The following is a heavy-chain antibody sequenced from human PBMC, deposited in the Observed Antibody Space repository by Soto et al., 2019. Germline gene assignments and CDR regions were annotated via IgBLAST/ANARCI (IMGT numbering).Heavy chain of an antibody. D-gene: IGHD3-3*01. J-gene: IGHJ5*02. V-gene: IGHV3-30*18. CDR1: VFTFSSSA. CDR2: ISYDGSHA. CDR3: AKESVSGIRVFGP. Sequence: GPLRLSGAASVFTFSSSAMHWVRQAPGKGLEWVAVISYDGSHAFYADSVKGRFTISRDKSKNTMSLEMNSLRTDDTAVYYCAKESVSGIRVFGPWGQGTLVTVSS.